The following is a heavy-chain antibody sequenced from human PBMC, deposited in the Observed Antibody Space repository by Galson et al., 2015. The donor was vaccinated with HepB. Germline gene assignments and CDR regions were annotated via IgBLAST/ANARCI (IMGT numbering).Heavy chain of an antibody. J-gene: IGHJ6*02. V-gene: IGHV3-30-3*01. CDR3: ARVPQPTTVTVPYGMDV. CDR1: GFTFSSYA. Sequence: SLRLSCAASGFTFSSYAMHWVRQAPGKGLEWVAVISYDGSNKYYADSVKGRFTISRDNSKNTLYLQMNSLRAEDTAVYYCARVPQPTTVTVPYGMDVWGQGTTVTVSS. D-gene: IGHD4-17*01. CDR2: ISYDGSNK.